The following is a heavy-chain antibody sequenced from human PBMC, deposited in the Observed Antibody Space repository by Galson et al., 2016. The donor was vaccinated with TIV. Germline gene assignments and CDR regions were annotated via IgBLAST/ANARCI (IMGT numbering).Heavy chain of an antibody. J-gene: IGHJ6*02. CDR3: TRDRSIAAPRDMDV. D-gene: IGHD6-6*01. Sequence: SVKVSCKATGYTFTSFGIAWVRQAPGQGLEWMGWISGYNGKTNYAPKFQDTVTMTTDKSTNTAYMEPRSLRYDDTAVYYGTRDRSIAAPRDMDVWGQGTAVTVSS. V-gene: IGHV1-18*01. CDR2: ISGYNGKT. CDR1: GYTFTSFG.